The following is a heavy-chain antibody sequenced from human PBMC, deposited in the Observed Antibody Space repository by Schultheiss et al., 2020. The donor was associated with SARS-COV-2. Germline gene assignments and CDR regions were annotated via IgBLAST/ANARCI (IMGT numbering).Heavy chain of an antibody. CDR3: ARGYSGYDSGPFDY. Sequence: SVKVSCKASGGTFSSYAISWVRQAPGQGLEWMGRIIPILGIANYAQKFQGRVTITADKSTSTAYMELSSLRSEDTVVYYCARGYSGYDSGPFDYWGQGTLVTVSS. V-gene: IGHV1-69*04. CDR1: GGTFSSYA. J-gene: IGHJ4*02. CDR2: IIPILGIA. D-gene: IGHD5-12*01.